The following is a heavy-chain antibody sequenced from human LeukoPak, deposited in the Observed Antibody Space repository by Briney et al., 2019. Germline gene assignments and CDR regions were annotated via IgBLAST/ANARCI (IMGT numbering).Heavy chain of an antibody. V-gene: IGHV1-46*01. CDR1: GYTFTSYY. D-gene: IGHD6-13*01. CDR3: ASRSIAASGPENTFDI. Sequence: ASVKVSCKASGYTFTSYYMHWVRQAPGQGLEWMGIINPSGGSTSYAQKFQGRVTMTTDTSTSTAYMELRSLRSDDTAVYYCASRSIAASGPENTFDIWGQGTMVTVSS. CDR2: INPSGGST. J-gene: IGHJ3*02.